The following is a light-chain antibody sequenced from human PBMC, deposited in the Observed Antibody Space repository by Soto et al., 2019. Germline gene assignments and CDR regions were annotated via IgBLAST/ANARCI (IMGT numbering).Light chain of an antibody. CDR1: QSVSTF. CDR2: DAS. J-gene: IGKJ4*01. Sequence: EILLTQSPVTLSLSPGERAILSCRASQSVSTFFAWYQQKHGQAPRLLIYDASKRATGIPARFSGSGSGTDFTLTISSLEPEDFAVYYCQHRLNWPLTFGGGTTVELK. CDR3: QHRLNWPLT. V-gene: IGKV3-11*01.